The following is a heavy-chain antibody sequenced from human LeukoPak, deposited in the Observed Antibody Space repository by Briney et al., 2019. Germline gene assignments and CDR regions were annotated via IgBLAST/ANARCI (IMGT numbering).Heavy chain of an antibody. D-gene: IGHD1/OR15-1a*01. CDR1: GFTVSSNY. V-gene: IGHV3-66*04. CDR3: ARQQDATTPGY. CDR2: IYSGGNT. Sequence: PGGSLRLSCAASGFTVSSNYMNWVRQAPGTGLEWVSIIYSGGNTYYADSVKGRFTIFRDNSKNTLYLQMNSLRAEDTAVYYCARQQDATTPGYWGQGTLVTVSS. J-gene: IGHJ4*02.